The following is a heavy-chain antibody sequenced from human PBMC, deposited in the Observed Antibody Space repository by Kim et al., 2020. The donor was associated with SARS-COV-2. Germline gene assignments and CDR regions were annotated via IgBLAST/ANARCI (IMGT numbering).Heavy chain of an antibody. J-gene: IGHJ6*03. D-gene: IGHD6-19*01. V-gene: IGHV4-34*01. CDR1: GGSFSGYY. CDR3: ARGTRQWLSRHYYDHMDV. CDR2: INQSGST. Sequence: SETLSLTCAVYGGSFSGYYWSWIRQPPGKGLEWIGEINQSGSTNYNPSLKSRVTISVDTSKNQFSLKLSSVTAADTAVHYCARGTRQWLSRHYYDHMDV.